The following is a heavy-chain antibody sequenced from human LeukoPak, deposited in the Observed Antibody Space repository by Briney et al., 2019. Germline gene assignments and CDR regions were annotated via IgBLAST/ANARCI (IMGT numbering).Heavy chain of an antibody. CDR2: ISSSSSTI. CDR3: AREIDYGDAFDI. V-gene: IGHV3-11*04. Sequence: PGGSLRLSCAASGFTFSDYYMSWIRQAPGKGLEWVSYISSSSSTIYYADSVKGRFTISRDNAKNSLYLQMNSLRAEDTAVYYCAREIDYGDAFDIWGQGTMVTVSS. D-gene: IGHD4-17*01. CDR1: GFTFSDYY. J-gene: IGHJ3*02.